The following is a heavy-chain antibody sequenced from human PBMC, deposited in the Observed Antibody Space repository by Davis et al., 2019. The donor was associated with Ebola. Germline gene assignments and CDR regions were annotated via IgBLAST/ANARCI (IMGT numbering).Heavy chain of an antibody. J-gene: IGHJ5*02. CDR3: ARGLELLYWFDP. D-gene: IGHD1-7*01. CDR2: INAGNGNT. V-gene: IGHV1-3*01. Sequence: AASVKVSCKASGYTFTSYAMHWVRQAPGQRLEWMGWINAGNGNTEYSQKFQGRVTITRDTSASTAYMELSSLRSEDTAVYYCARGLELLYWFDPWGQGTLVTVSS. CDR1: GYTFTSYA.